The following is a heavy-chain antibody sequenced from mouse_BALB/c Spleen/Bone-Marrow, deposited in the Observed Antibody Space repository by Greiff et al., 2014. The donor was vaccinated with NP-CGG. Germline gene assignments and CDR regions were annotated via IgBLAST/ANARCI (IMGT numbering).Heavy chain of an antibody. CDR1: GYTFTSYY. J-gene: IGHJ2*01. CDR3: ATYDY. CDR2: IYPGNVNT. Sequence: QVQLKESGPELVKPGASVRISCKASGYTFTSYYIHWVKQRPGQGLEWIGWIYPGNVNTKYNEKFKGKATLTADKSSSTAYMQLSNLTSEDSAVYYCATYDYWGQGTTLTVSS. V-gene: IGHV1S56*01.